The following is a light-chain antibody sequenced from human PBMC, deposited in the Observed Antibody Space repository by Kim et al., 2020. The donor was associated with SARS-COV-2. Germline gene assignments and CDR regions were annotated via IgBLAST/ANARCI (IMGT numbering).Light chain of an antibody. V-gene: IGLV1-36*01. CDR2: YDD. J-gene: IGLJ3*02. CDR1: TSNIGNNG. CDR3: AAWDDSLNGWV. Sequence: PGQRGTISCSGSTSNIGNNGVNWYQHVPGRSPRLLIYYDDLSSGVSDRFSGSKSGTSASLAISGLQSEDEGDYYCAAWDDSLNGWVFGGGTQLTVL.